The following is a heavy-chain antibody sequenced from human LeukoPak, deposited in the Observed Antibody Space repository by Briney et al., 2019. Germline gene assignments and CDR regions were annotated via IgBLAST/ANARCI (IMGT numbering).Heavy chain of an antibody. V-gene: IGHV4-59*01. J-gene: IGHJ3*01. D-gene: IGHD3-10*01. Sequence: SETLSLTCTVSGGSISSYYWSWIRQPPGKGLEWIGYIYYSGSTNYNPSLKGRVTISVDTSKNQFSLKLSSVTAADTAVYYCARVVRITMVRGVIGAFDVWGQGTMVTVSS. CDR2: IYYSGST. CDR3: ARVVRITMVRGVIGAFDV. CDR1: GGSISSYY.